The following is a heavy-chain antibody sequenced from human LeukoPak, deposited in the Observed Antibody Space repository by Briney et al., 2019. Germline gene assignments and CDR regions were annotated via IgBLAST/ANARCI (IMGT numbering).Heavy chain of an antibody. Sequence: SVKVSCKASGGTFSSYAISWVRQAPGQGLEWMGRIIPILGIANYAQKFQGRVTITADKSTSTAYMELSSPRSEDTAVYYCARGQLSYSSSWYPIDYWGQGTLVTVSS. CDR1: GGTFSSYA. V-gene: IGHV1-69*04. J-gene: IGHJ4*02. CDR2: IIPILGIA. CDR3: ARGQLSYSSSWYPIDY. D-gene: IGHD6-13*01.